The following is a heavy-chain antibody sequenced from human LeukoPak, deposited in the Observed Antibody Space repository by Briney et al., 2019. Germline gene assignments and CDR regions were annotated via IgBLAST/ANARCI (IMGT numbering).Heavy chain of an antibody. D-gene: IGHD2-15*01. CDR1: GYTFTGYY. CDR3: ARDGGCGGSCYYYYYYGMDV. J-gene: IGHJ6*02. V-gene: IGHV1-2*02. Sequence: GASVKVSCKASGYTFTGYYMHWVRQAPGQGLEWMGWINPNSGGTNYAQKFQGRVTMTRDTSISTAYMELSRLRSDDTAVYYCARDGGCGGSCYYYYYYGMDVWGQGTTVTVSS. CDR2: INPNSGGT.